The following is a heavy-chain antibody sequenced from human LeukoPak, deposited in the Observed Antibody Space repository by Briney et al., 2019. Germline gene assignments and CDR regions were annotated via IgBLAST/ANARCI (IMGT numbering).Heavy chain of an antibody. CDR3: ARGGPSLIIPKRDAFDI. CDR2: ISAYNGNT. CDR1: GYTFTSYG. J-gene: IGHJ3*02. D-gene: IGHD2-15*01. V-gene: IGHV1-18*01. Sequence: EASVKVSCKASGYTFTSYGISWVRQAPGQGLEWMGWISAYNGNTNYAQKLQGRVTMTTDTSTGTAYMELRSLRSDDTAVYYCARGGPSLIIPKRDAFDIWGQGTMVTVSS.